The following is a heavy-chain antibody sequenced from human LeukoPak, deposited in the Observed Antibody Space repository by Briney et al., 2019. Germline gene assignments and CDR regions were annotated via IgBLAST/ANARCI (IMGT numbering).Heavy chain of an antibody. CDR2: IYYSGST. J-gene: IGHJ4*02. Sequence: PSETLPLTCTVSGGSISSSSYYWGWIRQPPGKGLEWIGSIYYSGSTYYNPSLKSRVTISVDTSKNQFSLKLSSVTAADTAVYYCARHYYDSSGYTKNLDYWGQGTLVTVSS. V-gene: IGHV4-39*01. D-gene: IGHD3-22*01. CDR1: GGSISSSSYY. CDR3: ARHYYDSSGYTKNLDY.